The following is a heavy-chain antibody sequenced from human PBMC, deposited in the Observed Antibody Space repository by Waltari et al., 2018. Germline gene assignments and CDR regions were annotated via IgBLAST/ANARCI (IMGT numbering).Heavy chain of an antibody. CDR2: IYGSGDGT. V-gene: IGHV3-23*01. CDR3: AKDADAAVAGYAEYFQD. CDR1: GFTVKTYA. Sequence: EVQLLQAGGGVVQPGGSRRPSGAASGFTVKTYARSWIRQLPGKGLEWVSSIYGSGDGTFYADPVKGRFTISRDNSKNTLYLQMNGLRAEDTAIYYCAKDADAAVAGYAEYFQDWGQGTRVTVSS. J-gene: IGHJ1*01. D-gene: IGHD6-19*01.